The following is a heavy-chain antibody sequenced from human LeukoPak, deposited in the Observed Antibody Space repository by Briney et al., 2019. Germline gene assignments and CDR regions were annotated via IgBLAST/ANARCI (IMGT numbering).Heavy chain of an antibody. V-gene: IGHV3-23*01. CDR2: IRSDGGGT. CDR3: ATLASGYSSPFDY. CDR1: GFTFSSYD. Sequence: PGGSLRLSCAASGFTFSSYDMSWVRQAPGKGLEWVSFIRSDGGGTLYADSVKGRFTISRDNSKNTLYAEMTSLRAEDTAVYYCATLASGYSSPFDYWGQGTRVTVSS. D-gene: IGHD6-13*01. J-gene: IGHJ4*02.